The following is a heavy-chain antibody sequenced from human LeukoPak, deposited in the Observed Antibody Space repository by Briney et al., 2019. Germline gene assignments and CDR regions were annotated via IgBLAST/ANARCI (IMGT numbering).Heavy chain of an antibody. D-gene: IGHD3-22*01. J-gene: IGHJ3*02. CDR1: GGSISSSSYY. CDR2: IYYGERT. V-gene: IGHV4-39*07. Sequence: SETLSLTCTVSGGSISSSSYYWGWIRQPPGKGLEWIGSIYYGERTYYNPSLKSRVTISVDTSKNQFSLKLSSVTAADTAVYYCARAYDSSGYYYVSYPDAFDIWGQGTMVTVSS. CDR3: ARAYDSSGYYYVSYPDAFDI.